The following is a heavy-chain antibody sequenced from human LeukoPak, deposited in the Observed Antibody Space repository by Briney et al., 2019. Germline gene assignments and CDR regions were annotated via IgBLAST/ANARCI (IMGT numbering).Heavy chain of an antibody. D-gene: IGHD3-22*01. CDR3: ARRQDSSGYSDAFDI. CDR1: GYTFTSYW. J-gene: IGHJ3*02. Sequence: GESLKISCEGSGYTFTSYWIAWVRQMPGKGLEWMGVIYPGDSDTRYSPSFQGQVTISADKSISTAYLQWSSLTASDTAMYYCARRQDSSGYSDAFDIWGQGTMGSVSS. V-gene: IGHV5-51*01. CDR2: IYPGDSDT.